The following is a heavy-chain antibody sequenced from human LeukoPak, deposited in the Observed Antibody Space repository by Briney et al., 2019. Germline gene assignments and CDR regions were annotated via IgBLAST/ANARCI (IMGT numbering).Heavy chain of an antibody. CDR3: ARDQADYYDSSGYPVY. J-gene: IGHJ4*02. D-gene: IGHD3-22*01. V-gene: IGHV3-33*01. CDR2: IWYDGSNK. CDR1: GFTFSSYG. Sequence: GRSLRLSCAASGFTFSSYGMHWVRQAPGKGLEWVAVIWYDGSNKYYADSVKGRFTISRDNSKNTLYLQMNSLRAEDTAVYYCARDQADYYDSSGYPVYWGQGTLVTVSS.